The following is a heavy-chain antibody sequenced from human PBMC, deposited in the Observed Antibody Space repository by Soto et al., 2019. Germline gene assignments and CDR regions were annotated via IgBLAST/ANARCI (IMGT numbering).Heavy chain of an antibody. CDR1: GFGFTFSTSA. CDR2: FRESGGTT. Sequence: PGGSLRLSCAASGFGFTFSTSAMSWVRQAPGKGLEWVSSFRESGGTTHYANSVKGRFTISRDTSKNMLYLQMNSLRAEDTAIYYCARRQKLEFETVAGTRYYYYYMDVWGKGTTVTV. CDR3: ARRQKLEFETVAGTRYYYYYMDV. D-gene: IGHD6-19*01. J-gene: IGHJ6*03. V-gene: IGHV3-23*01.